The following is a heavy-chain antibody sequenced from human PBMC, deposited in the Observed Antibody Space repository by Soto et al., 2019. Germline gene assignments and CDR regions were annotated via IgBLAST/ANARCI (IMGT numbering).Heavy chain of an antibody. CDR1: GGSISSGDSY. CDR3: ARVGGFGATTSDY. CDR2: IYYSGST. Sequence: PSETLSLTCTVSGGSISSGDSYWSWIRQPPGKGLEWIGYIYYSGSTYYNPSLKSRVTISVDTSKNQFSLKLSSVTAADTAVYYCARVGGFGATTSDYWGQVTLVTVS. V-gene: IGHV4-30-4*01. J-gene: IGHJ4*02. D-gene: IGHD3-10*01.